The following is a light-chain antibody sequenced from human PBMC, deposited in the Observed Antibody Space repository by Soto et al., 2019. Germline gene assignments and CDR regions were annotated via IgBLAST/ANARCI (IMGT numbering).Light chain of an antibody. CDR1: SSNIGDNS. CDR3: ATWDDNLNGWV. J-gene: IGLJ3*02. Sequence: QSVLTQPPSASGTPGQRVTISCSGSSSNIGDNSVHWYLQLPGTAPKPLIYDDNQRPSGVPDRFSGSKSGTSASLAISGLQSEDEADYYCATWDDNLNGWVFGGGTKLTVL. V-gene: IGLV1-44*01. CDR2: DDN.